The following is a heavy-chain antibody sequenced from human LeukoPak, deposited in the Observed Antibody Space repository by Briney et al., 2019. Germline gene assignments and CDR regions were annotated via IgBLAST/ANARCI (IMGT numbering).Heavy chain of an antibody. Sequence: PSETLSLTCAVYGRSFSGYYWSWIRQPPGKGLEWIGEVNHSGSTNYNPSLKSRVTISVDTSKNQFSLKLSSVTAADTAVYYCARSPYGSGSYYNDWGQGTLVTVSS. J-gene: IGHJ4*02. CDR2: VNHSGST. D-gene: IGHD3-10*01. V-gene: IGHV4-34*01. CDR3: ARSPYGSGSYYND. CDR1: GRSFSGYY.